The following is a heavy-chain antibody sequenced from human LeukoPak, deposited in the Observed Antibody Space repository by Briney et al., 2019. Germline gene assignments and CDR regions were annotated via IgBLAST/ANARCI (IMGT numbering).Heavy chain of an antibody. Sequence: SGGSLRLSCVDSGFTFTNYNMNWVRQAPGKAMEWVSSITSSGTYTFYADSVKGRFTISRDNAKNSLFLQMDSLGPEDTAVYFCARDPYSGNYGAYYYYYMDVWGKGTTVTISS. CDR2: ITSSGTYT. J-gene: IGHJ6*03. CDR3: ARDPYSGNYGAYYYYYMDV. D-gene: IGHD5-12*01. CDR1: GFTFTNYN. V-gene: IGHV3-21*01.